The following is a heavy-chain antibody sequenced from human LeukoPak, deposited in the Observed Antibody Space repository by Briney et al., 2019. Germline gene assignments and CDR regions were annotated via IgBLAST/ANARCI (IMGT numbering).Heavy chain of an antibody. CDR1: GFSFSNYW. CDR3: ARVGYYYDNNCDAFDI. Sequence: GGSLRLSCAASGFSFSNYWMHWVRQDPGKGLVWVSRINADGRSTTYADSVKGRFTISRDNAKSTLFLQMNTLRAEDTAVYYCARVGYYYDNNCDAFDIWGQGTMVTVFS. D-gene: IGHD3-22*01. V-gene: IGHV3-74*03. CDR2: INADGRST. J-gene: IGHJ3*02.